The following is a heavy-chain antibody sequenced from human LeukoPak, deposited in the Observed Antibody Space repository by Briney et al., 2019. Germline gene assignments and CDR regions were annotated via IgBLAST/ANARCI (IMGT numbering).Heavy chain of an antibody. Sequence: AASVKVSCKASGYTFTTYDINWVRQATGQGLELMGWMNPNSGNTGYVQKFQGRVTMTRNTSIRTAYMELSSLRSEDTAVYYCARGLIAAAGNDHWGQGTLVTVSS. J-gene: IGHJ4*02. CDR3: ARGLIAAAGNDH. D-gene: IGHD6-13*01. CDR1: GYTFTTYD. V-gene: IGHV1-8*01. CDR2: MNPNSGNT.